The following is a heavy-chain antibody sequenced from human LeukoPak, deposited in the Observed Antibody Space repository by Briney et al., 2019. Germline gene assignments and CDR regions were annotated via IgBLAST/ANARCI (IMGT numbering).Heavy chain of an antibody. CDR3: ARDSEN. J-gene: IGHJ4*02. V-gene: IGHV4-39*07. Sequence: SETLSLTCTASGGSISSSNYYWGWIRQPPGKGLEWIGTIYYSGTTYYNPSLESRVTISEDTSKNQFSLKLSSVTAADTAVYYCARDSENWGQGTLVTVSS. CDR2: IYYSGTT. CDR1: GGSISSSNYY.